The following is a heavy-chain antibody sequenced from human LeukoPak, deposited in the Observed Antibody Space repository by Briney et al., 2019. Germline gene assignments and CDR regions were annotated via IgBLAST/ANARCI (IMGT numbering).Heavy chain of an antibody. CDR1: GGSISNYY. Sequence: SETLSLTCTVSGGSISNYYWSWIRQPPGKGLEWIGYICSSGSTNYNPSLQSRVTISLGPSTNQFSLRLRSVTAADTAVYYCARHLPRTDIGYAFDIWGQGTVVTVSS. J-gene: IGHJ3*02. CDR2: ICSSGST. D-gene: IGHD2-15*01. V-gene: IGHV4-59*08. CDR3: ARHLPRTDIGYAFDI.